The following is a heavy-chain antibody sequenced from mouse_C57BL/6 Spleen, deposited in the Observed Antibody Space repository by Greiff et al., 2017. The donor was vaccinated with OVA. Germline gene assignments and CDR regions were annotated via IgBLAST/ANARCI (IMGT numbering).Heavy chain of an antibody. Sequence: QVQLQQSGAELVRPGASVTLSCKASGYTFTDYEMHWVKQTPVHGLEWIGAIDPETGGTAYNQKFKGKAILTADKSSSTAYMELRSLTSEDSAVYYCTRLRPDDGWDYWGQGTTLTVSS. CDR2: IDPETGGT. CDR1: GYTFTDYE. D-gene: IGHD2-3*01. CDR3: TRLRPDDGWDY. J-gene: IGHJ2*01. V-gene: IGHV1-15*01.